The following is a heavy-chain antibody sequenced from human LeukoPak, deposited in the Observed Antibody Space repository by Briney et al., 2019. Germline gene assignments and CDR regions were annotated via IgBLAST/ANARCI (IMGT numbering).Heavy chain of an antibody. V-gene: IGHV4-59*01. D-gene: IGHD3-22*01. J-gene: IGHJ4*02. CDR3: ARDPWGNYDSSGYYRTESGFDY. CDR1: GGSFSGYY. Sequence: PSETLSLTCAVYGGSFSGYYWSWIRQPPGKGLEWIGYIYYSGSTNYNPSLKSRVTISVDTSKNQFSLKLSSVTAADTAVYYCARDPWGNYDSSGYYRTESGFDYWGQGTLVTVSS. CDR2: IYYSGST.